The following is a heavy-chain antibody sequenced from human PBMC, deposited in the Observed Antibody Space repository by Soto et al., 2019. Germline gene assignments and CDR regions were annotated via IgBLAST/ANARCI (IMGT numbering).Heavy chain of an antibody. CDR2: IYYRGST. Sequence: SETLSLTCTVSGGXISGYYWSWIRQPPGKGLEYIGYIYYRGSTNYNPSLKSRVTMSVDTSRNLFSLKVNSVTAADTAVYYCARQQLLPYYYALDVWGQGTTVTVSS. J-gene: IGHJ6*02. CDR1: GGXISGYY. V-gene: IGHV4-59*01. D-gene: IGHD6-13*01. CDR3: ARQQLLPYYYALDV.